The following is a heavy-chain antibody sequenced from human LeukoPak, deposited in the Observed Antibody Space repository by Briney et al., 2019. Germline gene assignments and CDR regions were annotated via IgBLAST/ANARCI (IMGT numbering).Heavy chain of an antibody. Sequence: QPGRSLRLSCAASGFTFSSYGMHWVRQAPAKGLEWVAVISNDGRSIYYADSVKGRFTISRDNSKNTLYLQVNSLRAEDTAVYSCAKEACSGSCHSDYFDYWGLGTLVTVSS. CDR2: ISNDGRSI. CDR3: AKEACSGSCHSDYFDY. V-gene: IGHV3-30*18. J-gene: IGHJ4*02. D-gene: IGHD2-15*01. CDR1: GFTFSSYG.